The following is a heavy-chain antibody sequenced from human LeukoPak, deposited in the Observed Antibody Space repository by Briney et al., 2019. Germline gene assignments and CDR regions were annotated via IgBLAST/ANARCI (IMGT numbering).Heavy chain of an antibody. CDR2: IYNGDKT. J-gene: IGHJ4*02. CDR1: GFTFSSYE. CDR3: ASPEGAVAANSFDY. V-gene: IGHV3-53*01. Sequence: GGSLRLSCAASGFTFSSYEMNWVRQAPGKGLEWVSVIYNGDKTYYADAVKGRFTISRDNSENTLYLQMNSLRAEDTAVYYCASPEGAVAANSFDYWGQGTLVTVPS. D-gene: IGHD6-19*01.